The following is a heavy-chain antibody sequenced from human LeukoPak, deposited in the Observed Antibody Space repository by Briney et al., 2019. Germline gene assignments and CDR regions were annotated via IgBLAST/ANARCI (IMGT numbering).Heavy chain of an antibody. D-gene: IGHD3-3*01. CDR1: GGSISSYY. CDR2: IYYSGST. CDR3: ARWDFWSGLDWFDP. J-gene: IGHJ5*02. V-gene: IGHV4-59*05. Sequence: SETLSLTCTVSGGSISSYYWSWIRQPPGKGLEWIGSIYYSGSTYYNPSLKSRVTISVDTSKNQFSLKLSSVTAADTAVYYCARWDFWSGLDWFDPWGQGTLVTVSS.